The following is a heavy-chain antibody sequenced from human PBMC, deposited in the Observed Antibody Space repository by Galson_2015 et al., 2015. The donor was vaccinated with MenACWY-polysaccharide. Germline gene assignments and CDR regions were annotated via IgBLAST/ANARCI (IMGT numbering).Heavy chain of an antibody. V-gene: IGHV1-8*01. CDR3: ASSKAGTHYFEY. CDR1: GYTFTSYE. Sequence: SVKVSCKASGYTFTSYEINWVRQATGQGLEWMGWMNPNSANTGYAQKFQGRVTMTRNTSISTAYMEMSGLRSEDTAVYYCASSKAGTHYFEYWGQGTLVTVSS. D-gene: IGHD6-19*01. CDR2: MNPNSANT. J-gene: IGHJ4*02.